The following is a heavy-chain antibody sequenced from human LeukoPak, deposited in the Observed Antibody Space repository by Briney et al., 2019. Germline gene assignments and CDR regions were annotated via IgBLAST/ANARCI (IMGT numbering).Heavy chain of an antibody. V-gene: IGHV1-2*02. Sequence: ASVKVSCKASGYTFTAHYVHWVRQAPGQGLEWVGWINPDNGFAEYAQKFQGRVTMTRDTSTSTVYMELSSLRSEDTAVYYCARVGSTMGYFQHWGQGTLVTVSS. D-gene: IGHD3-10*01. J-gene: IGHJ1*01. CDR1: GYTFTAHY. CDR3: ARVGSTMGYFQH. CDR2: INPDNGFA.